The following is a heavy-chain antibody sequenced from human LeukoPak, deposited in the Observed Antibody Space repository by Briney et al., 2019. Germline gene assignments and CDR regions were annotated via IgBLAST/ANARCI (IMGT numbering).Heavy chain of an antibody. CDR1: GGSISSSNW. J-gene: IGHJ4*02. D-gene: IGHD3-10*01. V-gene: IGHV4-4*02. Sequence: SETLSLTCAVSGGSISSSNWWSWVRQPPGKGLEWIGEIYHSGSTNYNPSLKSRVTISVDKSKNQFSLKLSSVTAADTAVYYCARSGGYYGSGRTYYFDYWGQGTLVTVSS. CDR3: ARSGGYYGSGRTYYFDY. CDR2: IYHSGST.